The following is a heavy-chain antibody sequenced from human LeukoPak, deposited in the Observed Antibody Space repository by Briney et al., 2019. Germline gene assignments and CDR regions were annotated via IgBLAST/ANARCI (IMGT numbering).Heavy chain of an antibody. CDR3: ARGDIVVVPAAIGVSYYYGMDV. CDR1: GGTFISYA. J-gene: IGHJ6*02. D-gene: IGHD2-2*01. V-gene: IGHV1-69*13. Sequence: ASVKVSCKASGGTFISYAISWVRQAPGQGLEWMGGIIPIFGTANYAQRFQGRVTITADESTSTAYMELSSLRSEDTAVYYCARGDIVVVPAAIGVSYYYGMDVWGQGTTVTVSS. CDR2: IIPIFGTA.